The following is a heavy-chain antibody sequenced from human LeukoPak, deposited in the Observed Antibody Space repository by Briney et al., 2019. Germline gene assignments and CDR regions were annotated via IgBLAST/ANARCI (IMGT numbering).Heavy chain of an antibody. CDR3: ARSSGYSHWFDP. CDR2: IIPIFDTA. D-gene: IGHD3-22*01. J-gene: IGHJ5*02. V-gene: IGHV1-69*06. Sequence: GASVKVSCKASGGTFKNYAITWVRQAPGQGLEWMGGIIPIFDTANYAQKFQGRVTITADKSTSTVYMELSSLRSEDTAVYYCARSSGYSHWFDPWGQGTLVTVSS. CDR1: GGTFKNYA.